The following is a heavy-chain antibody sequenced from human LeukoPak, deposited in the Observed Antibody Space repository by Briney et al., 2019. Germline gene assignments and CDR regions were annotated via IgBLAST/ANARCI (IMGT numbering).Heavy chain of an antibody. CDR3: ASGYDFWSGYDAFDI. CDR1: GFTFSSYS. D-gene: IGHD3-3*01. Sequence: QPGGSLRLSCAASGFTFSSYSMNWVRQAPGKGLEWVSYISSSSSTIYYADSVKGRFTISRDNAKNSLYLQVNSLRAEDTAVYYCASGYDFWSGYDAFDIWGQGTMVTVSS. J-gene: IGHJ3*02. CDR2: ISSSSSTI. V-gene: IGHV3-48*01.